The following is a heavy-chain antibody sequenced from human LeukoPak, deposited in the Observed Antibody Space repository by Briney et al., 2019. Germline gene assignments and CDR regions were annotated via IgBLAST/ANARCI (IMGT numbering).Heavy chain of an antibody. Sequence: GGSLRLSCAASGFTFSSYGMHWVRQAPDKGLEWVAFIRYDGSNKYYADSVKGRFTISRDNSKTTLFLQMSSLRAEDTAVYYCARNQHWSRDIWGQGILVTVSS. CDR3: ARNQHWSRDI. J-gene: IGHJ4*02. D-gene: IGHD2-8*02. V-gene: IGHV3-30*02. CDR2: IRYDGSNK. CDR1: GFTFSSYG.